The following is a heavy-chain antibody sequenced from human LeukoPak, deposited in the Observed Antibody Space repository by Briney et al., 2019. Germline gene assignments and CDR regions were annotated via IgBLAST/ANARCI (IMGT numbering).Heavy chain of an antibody. J-gene: IGHJ3*02. CDR3: ARVFEVGASIIYAFDI. D-gene: IGHD1-26*01. V-gene: IGHV4-59*01. CDR1: GGSISSYY. CDR2: IHYSGST. Sequence: PSETLSLTCTVSGGSISSYYWSWIRQPPGKGLEWIGNIHYSGSTNYNPSLKSRVTISVDTSKNQSSLKLSSVTAADTAVYYCARVFEVGASIIYAFDIWGQGTMVTVSS.